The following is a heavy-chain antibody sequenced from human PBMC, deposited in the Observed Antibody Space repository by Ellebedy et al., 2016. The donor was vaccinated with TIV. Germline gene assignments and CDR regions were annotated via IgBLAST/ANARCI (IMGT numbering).Heavy chain of an antibody. V-gene: IGHV4-39*01. J-gene: IGHJ4*02. CDR1: GGSISSSSYY. CDR3: ARQGHSSGWHVGEYYFDY. Sequence: MPSETLSLTCTVSGGSISSSSYYWGWIRQPPWKGLEWIGSIYYSGSTYSNPSLKSRVTISVDTSKNQFSLKLSSVTAADTAVYYCARQGHSSGWHVGEYYFDYWGQGTLVTVSS. CDR2: IYYSGST. D-gene: IGHD6-19*01.